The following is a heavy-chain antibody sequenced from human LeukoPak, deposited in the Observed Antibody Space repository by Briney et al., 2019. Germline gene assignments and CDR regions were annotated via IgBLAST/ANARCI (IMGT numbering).Heavy chain of an antibody. CDR3: ATTSPDFWSGYYRTEGAFDI. D-gene: IGHD3-3*01. V-gene: IGHV3-23*01. CDR2: ISGSGGST. J-gene: IGHJ3*02. Sequence: PGRSLRLSCVASGFTFSSYAMSWVRQAPGKGLEWVSAISGSGGSTYYADSVKGRFTISRDNSKNTLYLQMNSLRAEDTAVYYCATTSPDFWSGYYRTEGAFDIWGQGTMVTVSS. CDR1: GFTFSSYA.